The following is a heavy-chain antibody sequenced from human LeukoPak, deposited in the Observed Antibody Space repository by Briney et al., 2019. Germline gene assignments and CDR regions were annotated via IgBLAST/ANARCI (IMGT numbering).Heavy chain of an antibody. Sequence: GGSVRLSCAASGFTFSSYEMNWVRQAPGKGLEWVSYISSSGSTIYYADSVKGRFTISRDNAKNSLYLQMNSLRAEDTAVYYCAELGITMIGGVWGKGTTVTISS. J-gene: IGHJ6*04. CDR3: AELGITMIGGV. CDR2: ISSSGSTI. V-gene: IGHV3-48*03. D-gene: IGHD3-10*02. CDR1: GFTFSSYE.